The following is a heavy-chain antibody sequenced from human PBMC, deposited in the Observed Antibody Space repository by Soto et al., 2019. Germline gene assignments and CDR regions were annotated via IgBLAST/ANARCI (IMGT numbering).Heavy chain of an antibody. CDR2: ISSSGSTI. V-gene: IGHV3-11*01. CDR1: GFTFSDFY. CDR3: ARDYTSWPSRDYFDY. D-gene: IGHD5-12*01. J-gene: IGHJ4*02. Sequence: GGSLRLSCGASGFTFSDFYMRWIRQAPGKGLEWVSYISSSGSTIYYADSVKGRFTISTDNAKNSLYLQMNSLRAEDTAVYYCARDYTSWPSRDYFDYWGQGTLVTVSS.